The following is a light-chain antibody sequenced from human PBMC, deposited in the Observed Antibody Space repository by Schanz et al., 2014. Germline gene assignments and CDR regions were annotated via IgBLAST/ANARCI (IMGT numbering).Light chain of an antibody. Sequence: DIQMTQSPSTLSASVGDRVSLTCRASQSISSWLAWYQQKPGKAPKLLIYDAFSLESGVPSRFSGSASGTEFTLTISSLQPDDFASYYCQQYHSYPWTFGQGTKVEIK. CDR3: QQYHSYPWT. V-gene: IGKV1-5*01. CDR2: DAF. J-gene: IGKJ1*01. CDR1: QSISSW.